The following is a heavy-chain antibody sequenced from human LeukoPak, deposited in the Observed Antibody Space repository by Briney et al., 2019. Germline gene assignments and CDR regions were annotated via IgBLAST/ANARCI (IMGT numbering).Heavy chain of an antibody. CDR3: ARTVPGYSGYDDGAVSDY. CDR2: IYYSGST. Sequence: SETLSLTCTVSGGSISSHYWSWIRQPPGKGLEWIGYIYYSGSTNYNPSLRGRVTISVDTSKNQFSLKLSSVTATDTAVYYCARTVPGYSGYDDGAVSDYWGQGTLVTVSS. J-gene: IGHJ4*02. CDR1: GGSISSHY. V-gene: IGHV4-59*11. D-gene: IGHD5-12*01.